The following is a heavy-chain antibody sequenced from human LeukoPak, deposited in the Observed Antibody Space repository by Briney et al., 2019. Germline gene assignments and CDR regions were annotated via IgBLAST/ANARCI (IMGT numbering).Heavy chain of an antibody. J-gene: IGHJ3*02. V-gene: IGHV4-59*01. CDR2: IYYSGST. CDR1: GGSISSYY. D-gene: IGHD2-21*02. Sequence: SETLSLTCTVSGGSISSYYWSWIRQPPGKGLEWIGYIYYSGSTNYNPSPKSRVTISVDTSKNQFSLKLSSVTAADTAVYYCARYSYCGGDCYDAFDIWGQGTMVTVSS. CDR3: ARYSYCGGDCYDAFDI.